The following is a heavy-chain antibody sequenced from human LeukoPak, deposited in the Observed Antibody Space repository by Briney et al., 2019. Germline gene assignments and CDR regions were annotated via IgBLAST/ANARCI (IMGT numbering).Heavy chain of an antibody. J-gene: IGHJ4*02. Sequence: GGSLRLSCAASGFTFSSYEMNWVRQAPGKGLEWVSYISSSGSTIYYADSVKCRFTISRDNAKNSLYLQMNSLRAEDTAVYYCARAEQWLTFDYWGQGTLVTVSS. CDR2: ISSSGSTI. CDR1: GFTFSSYE. V-gene: IGHV3-48*03. CDR3: ARAEQWLTFDY. D-gene: IGHD6-19*01.